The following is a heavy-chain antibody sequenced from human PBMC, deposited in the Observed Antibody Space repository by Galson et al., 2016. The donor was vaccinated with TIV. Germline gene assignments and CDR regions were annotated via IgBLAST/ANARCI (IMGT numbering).Heavy chain of an antibody. J-gene: IGHJ4*02. Sequence: TLSLTCTVSGGSISGYRWSWIRQPAGKGLEWIGRIYTSGSTNYNPSLKSRVTMSLDTSKNQFSLKLTSVTASDTAVYYCARGTGFSYGFWYWGQGALVTVSS. CDR2: IYTSGST. D-gene: IGHD5-18*01. CDR3: ARGTGFSYGFWY. CDR1: GGSISGYR. V-gene: IGHV4-4*07.